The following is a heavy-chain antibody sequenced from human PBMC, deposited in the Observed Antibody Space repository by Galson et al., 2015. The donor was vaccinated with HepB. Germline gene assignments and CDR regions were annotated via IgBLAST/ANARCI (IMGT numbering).Heavy chain of an antibody. D-gene: IGHD3-3*01. J-gene: IGHJ6*02. CDR3: ARGITIFGEINYHGMDV. Sequence: TLSLTCTVSGASISHYYWSWIRRPPGKGLEWIGYIYDSGSTNYNPSLRSRVTISVDTSKKQFSLKLSSVTAADTAVYYCARGITIFGEINYHGMDVWGQGTTVTVSS. CDR1: GASISHYY. V-gene: IGHV4-59*01. CDR2: IYDSGST.